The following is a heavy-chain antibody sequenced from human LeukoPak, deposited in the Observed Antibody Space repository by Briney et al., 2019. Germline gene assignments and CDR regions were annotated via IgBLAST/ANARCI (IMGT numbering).Heavy chain of an antibody. D-gene: IGHD5-18*01. Sequence: GGSLRLSCAASGFTFSDYYMSWIRQAPGKGLEWVSYISSSSTYKNYADSVRGRFTISRDNAKNSLYLQMNSLRAEDTAVYYCARRGIQLWPHDDYWGQGTLVTVSS. CDR2: ISSSSTYK. V-gene: IGHV3-11*06. CDR3: ARRGIQLWPHDDY. J-gene: IGHJ4*02. CDR1: GFTFSDYY.